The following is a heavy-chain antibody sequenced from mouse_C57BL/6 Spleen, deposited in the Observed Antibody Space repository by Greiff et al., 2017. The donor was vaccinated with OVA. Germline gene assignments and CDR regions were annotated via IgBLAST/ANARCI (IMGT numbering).Heavy chain of an antibody. Sequence: EVKLVESGGGLVQPGGSLSLSCAASGFTFTDYYMSWVRQPPGKALEWLGFIRNKANGYTTEYSASVKGRFTISRDNSQSILYLQMNALRAEDSATYYCARYYYDHEGGVGYAMDYWGQGTSVTVSS. J-gene: IGHJ4*01. V-gene: IGHV7-3*01. D-gene: IGHD2-4*01. CDR3: ARYYYDHEGGVGYAMDY. CDR2: IRNKANGYTT. CDR1: GFTFTDYY.